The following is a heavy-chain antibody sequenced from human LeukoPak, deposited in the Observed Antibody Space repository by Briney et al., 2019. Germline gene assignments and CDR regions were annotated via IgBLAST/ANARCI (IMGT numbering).Heavy chain of an antibody. CDR1: GFTFTESA. D-gene: IGHD3-22*01. CDR3: ARDYYDSSGHHWGGPSGC. V-gene: IGHV3-20*04. Sequence: GGSLRLSCAASGFTFTESATSWVRHAPRQGLEWLSAITWTGGSTYYADSVNGRFTIARDNAKNSLYLQINSLRTEDTALYYCARDYYDSSGHHWGGPSGCWGQGTLVTVS. J-gene: IGHJ4*02. CDR2: ITWTGGST.